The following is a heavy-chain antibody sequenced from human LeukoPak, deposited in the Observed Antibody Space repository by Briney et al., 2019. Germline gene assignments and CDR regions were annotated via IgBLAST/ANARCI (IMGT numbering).Heavy chain of an antibody. CDR2: IYHSGST. CDR3: ARASQAAASPFDY. V-gene: IGHV4-61*08. Sequence: SETLSLTCTVSGGSISSGGYYWSWIRQPPGKGLEWIGYIYHSGSTYYNPSLKSRVTISVDTSKNQFSLKLSSVTAADTAVYYCARASQAAASPFDYWGQGTLVTVSS. J-gene: IGHJ4*02. CDR1: GGSISSGGYY. D-gene: IGHD6-13*01.